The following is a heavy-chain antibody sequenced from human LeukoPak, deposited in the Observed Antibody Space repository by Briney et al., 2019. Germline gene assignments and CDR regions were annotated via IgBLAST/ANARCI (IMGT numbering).Heavy chain of an antibody. CDR2: IKQDGSEK. J-gene: IGHJ4*02. Sequence: PGGSLRLSCAAPRFTFSNYWMSWVRQAPGKGLEWLTNIKQDGSEKYYVDSVKGRFTISRDNAKNSLYLQMNSLRAEDTAVYYCASQKNGASDYWGQGTLVTVSS. CDR3: ASQKNGASDY. CDR1: RFTFSNYW. D-gene: IGHD1-1*01. V-gene: IGHV3-7*05.